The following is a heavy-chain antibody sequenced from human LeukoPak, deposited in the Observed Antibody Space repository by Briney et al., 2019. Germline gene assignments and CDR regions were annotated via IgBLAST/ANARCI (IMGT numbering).Heavy chain of an antibody. CDR1: GGTFSIYA. CDR2: IIPILGIA. J-gene: IGHJ6*02. CDR3: VRLYYYDSSGYYPYYSYYAMDV. Sequence: GASVKVSFKASGGTFSIYAISWVRQAPGQGLEWMGRIIPILGIANYAQKFQGRVTITADKSTSKAYMELNSLRAEDTAGDYCVRLYYYDSSGYYPYYSYYAMDVWPQGTTVPVSS. D-gene: IGHD3-22*01. V-gene: IGHV1-69*04.